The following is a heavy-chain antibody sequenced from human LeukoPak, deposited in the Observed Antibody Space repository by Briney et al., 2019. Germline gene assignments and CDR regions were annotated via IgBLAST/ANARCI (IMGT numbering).Heavy chain of an antibody. CDR1: GGSFSGYY. D-gene: IGHD3-16*02. J-gene: IGHJ6*04. V-gene: IGHV4-34*01. Sequence: PSETLSLTCAVYGGSFSGYYWSRIRQPPGKGLEWIGEINHSGSTNYNPALKSRVTISVDTSKNQFSLKLSSVTAADTAVYYCARLVLNTFGGVIAPSMDVWGKGTTVTVSS. CDR3: ARLVLNTFGGVIAPSMDV. CDR2: INHSGST.